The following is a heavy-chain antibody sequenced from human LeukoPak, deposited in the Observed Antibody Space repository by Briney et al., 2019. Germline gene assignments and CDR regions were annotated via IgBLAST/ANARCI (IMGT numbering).Heavy chain of an antibody. Sequence: PGGSLRLSCAASGFTVSSNSMSWVRQAPGKGLEWVSFIYSDNTHYSDSVKGRFTISRDNSKNTLSLQMNSLRVEDTAIYYCTRSGYRHPYHFDSWGQGTLVTVSS. V-gene: IGHV3-53*01. CDR1: GFTVSSNS. CDR3: TRSGYRHPYHFDS. J-gene: IGHJ4*02. CDR2: IYSDNT. D-gene: IGHD3-22*01.